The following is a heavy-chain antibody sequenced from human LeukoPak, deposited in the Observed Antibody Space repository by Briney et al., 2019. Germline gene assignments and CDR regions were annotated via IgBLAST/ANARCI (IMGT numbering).Heavy chain of an antibody. J-gene: IGHJ4*02. CDR3: ARDHNYAFDN. CDR1: GFTFSDYS. D-gene: IGHD1-1*01. CDR2: VGIDSGNT. V-gene: IGHV3-11*06. Sequence: PGGSLRLSCAASGFTFSDYSMNWIRQAPGKGLEWISWVGIDSGNTKYADSVKGRFTISGEKAKNSLNLQMSSLRVEDTAVYYCARDHNYAFDNWGQGTLVTVSS.